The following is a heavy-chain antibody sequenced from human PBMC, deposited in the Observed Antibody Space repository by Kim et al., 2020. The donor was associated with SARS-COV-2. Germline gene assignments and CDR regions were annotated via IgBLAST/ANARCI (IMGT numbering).Heavy chain of an antibody. CDR3: ARVVGGWLQPEEPDY. Sequence: GGSLRLSCAASGFTFSSYSMNWVRQAPGKGLEWVSSISSSSSYIYYADSVKGRFTISRDNAKNSLYLQMNSLRAEDTAVYYCARVVGGWLQPEEPDYWGQGTLVTVSS. CDR2: ISSSSSYI. CDR1: GFTFSSYS. V-gene: IGHV3-21*01. J-gene: IGHJ4*02. D-gene: IGHD5-12*01.